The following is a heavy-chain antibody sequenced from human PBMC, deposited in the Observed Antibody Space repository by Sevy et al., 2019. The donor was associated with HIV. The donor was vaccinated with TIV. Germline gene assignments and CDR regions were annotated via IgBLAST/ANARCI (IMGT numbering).Heavy chain of an antibody. V-gene: IGHV4-34*01. CDR1: GGSFSGYY. Sequence: SETLSLTCAVYGGSFSGYYWSWIRQPPGKGLEWIGEINHSGSTNYNPSLKSRVTISVDTSKNQFSLKLSSVTAAGTAVYYCASSGFLEKSGMDVWGQGTTVTVSS. CDR3: ASSGFLEKSGMDV. CDR2: INHSGST. D-gene: IGHD3-3*01. J-gene: IGHJ6*02.